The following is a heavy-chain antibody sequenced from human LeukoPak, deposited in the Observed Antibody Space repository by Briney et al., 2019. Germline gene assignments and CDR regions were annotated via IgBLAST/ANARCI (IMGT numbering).Heavy chain of an antibody. D-gene: IGHD3-3*01. Sequence: AGGSLRLSCAASGFTFSTYWMSWVRQAPGKGLEWVANIRQDGSAKYYLDSVKGRFTISRDNAKNSLYLQMNSLRAEDTAVYYCAREHDYDFWNWGQGTLVTVSS. CDR2: IRQDGSAK. J-gene: IGHJ4*02. CDR3: AREHDYDFWN. V-gene: IGHV3-7*03. CDR1: GFTFSTYW.